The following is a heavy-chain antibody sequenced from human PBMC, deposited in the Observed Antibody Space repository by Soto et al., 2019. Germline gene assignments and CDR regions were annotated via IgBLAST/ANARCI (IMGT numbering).Heavy chain of an antibody. CDR1: GCSVSSGSYY. D-gene: IGHD3-22*01. Sequence: SETLSLTCTVSGCSVSSGSYYWSWIRQPPGKGLEGIGYIYYSGTTNYNPSLKSRVTISVDTSKNQFSLKLSSVTAADTAVYYCARDTYYYDSSGLNWGQGTLVTVSS. CDR2: IYYSGTT. CDR3: ARDTYYYDSSGLN. V-gene: IGHV4-61*01. J-gene: IGHJ4*02.